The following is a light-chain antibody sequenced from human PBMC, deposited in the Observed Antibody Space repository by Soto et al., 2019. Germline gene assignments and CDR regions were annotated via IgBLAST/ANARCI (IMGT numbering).Light chain of an antibody. CDR2: VAS. CDR3: QQVDSYPLT. V-gene: IGKV1-9*01. CDR1: QDISTY. J-gene: IGKJ4*01. Sequence: DIQLTQSPSFLSASVGDGVTLTCRASQDISTYLAWFQQKPGKAPNLLIYVASTLQDGVPSRFSGSGSGTEFTLTINNLQPEDFATYYCQQVDSYPLTFGGGTEVEIK.